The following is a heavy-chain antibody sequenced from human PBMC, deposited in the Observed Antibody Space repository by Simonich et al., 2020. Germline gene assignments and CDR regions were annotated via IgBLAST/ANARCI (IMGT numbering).Heavy chain of an antibody. J-gene: IGHJ4*02. CDR1: GFTFSSYA. D-gene: IGHD6-13*01. Sequence: QVQLVESGGGVVQPGRSLRLSCAASGFTFSSYAMHWVRPAPGKGLEWVEVISDDGSNKYYADSVKGRFTISRDNSKNTLYLQMNSLRAEDTAVYYCARELSKNGEAAAGYYFDYWGQGTLVTVSS. V-gene: IGHV3-30*07. CDR2: ISDDGSNK. CDR3: ARELSKNGEAAAGYYFDY.